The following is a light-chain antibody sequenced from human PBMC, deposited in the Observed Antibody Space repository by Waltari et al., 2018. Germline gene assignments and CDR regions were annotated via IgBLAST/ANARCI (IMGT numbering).Light chain of an antibody. J-gene: IGKJ1*01. CDR1: QSLEHSDGITY. Sequence: DVVMTQSPLSLPVTLGQAASISCRSSQSLEHSDGITYLNWFQQRPGQSPRRLLYRVSRRDSEVPDRCSGSGSGTDFTLKISRVAAEDVGVYYCMQGTHWPWTFGQGTKVEIK. CDR3: MQGTHWPWT. CDR2: RVS. V-gene: IGKV2-30*02.